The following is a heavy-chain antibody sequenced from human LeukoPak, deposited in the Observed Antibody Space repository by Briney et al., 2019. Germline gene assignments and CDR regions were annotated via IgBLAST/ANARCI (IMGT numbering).Heavy chain of an antibody. CDR3: ASKGGYDHH. CDR1: GFTFSSHW. CDR2: VNQDGGAK. V-gene: IGHV3-7*01. Sequence: GGSLRLSCVPSGFTFSSHWMFWVRQAPGKGVEWVANVNQDGGAKFYVDSVKGRFTISRDNAKNSLYLQMTSLRVEDTAVYFCASKGGYDHHWGQGTLVTVSS. D-gene: IGHD5-12*01. J-gene: IGHJ4*02.